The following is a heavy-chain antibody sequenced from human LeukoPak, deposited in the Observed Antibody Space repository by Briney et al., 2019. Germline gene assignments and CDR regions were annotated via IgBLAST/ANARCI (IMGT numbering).Heavy chain of an antibody. CDR3: AARQRITIGY. J-gene: IGHJ4*02. CDR1: GGSNSSSSDF. D-gene: IGHD3-3*02. CDR2: IYYSGST. V-gene: IGHV4-39*01. Sequence: SETLSLTCTVSGGSNSSSSDFWGRIRQPPGKGLEWIGTIYYSGSTYYNPSLKSRVTISVDTSKNQFSLKLSSVTAADTAVYYCAARQRITIGYWGQGTLVTVSS.